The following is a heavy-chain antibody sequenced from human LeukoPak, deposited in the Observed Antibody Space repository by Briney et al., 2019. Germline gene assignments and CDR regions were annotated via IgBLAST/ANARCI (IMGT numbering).Heavy chain of an antibody. D-gene: IGHD3-3*01. CDR2: IYYSGST. Sequence: SETLSLTCTVSGGSISSSSYYWGWIRQPPGKGLEWIGTIYYSGSTYYNPSLKSRVTISVDTSKNQFSLKLSSVTAADTAVYYCASYDFWSGYHDWGQGTLVTVSS. CDR1: GGSISSSSYY. CDR3: ASYDFWSGYHD. J-gene: IGHJ4*02. V-gene: IGHV4-39*07.